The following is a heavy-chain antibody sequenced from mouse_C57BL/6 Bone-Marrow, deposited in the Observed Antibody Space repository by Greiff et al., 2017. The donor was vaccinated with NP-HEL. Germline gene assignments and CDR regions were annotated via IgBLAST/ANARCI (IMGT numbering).Heavy chain of an antibody. Sequence: QVQLQQSGAELVKPGASVKLSCKASGYTFTEYPIHWVKQRSGQGLAWIGWFYPGSGRIKYNEKFKDKATLTADKSSSTVYMELSSLKSENSAVYVCARHEEDYDSPWFAYWGQGTLVTVAA. CDR3: ARHEEDYDSPWFAY. V-gene: IGHV1-62-2*01. D-gene: IGHD2-4*01. J-gene: IGHJ3*01. CDR1: GYTFTEYP. CDR2: FYPGSGRI.